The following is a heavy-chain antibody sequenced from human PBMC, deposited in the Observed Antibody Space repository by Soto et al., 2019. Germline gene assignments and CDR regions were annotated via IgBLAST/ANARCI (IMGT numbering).Heavy chain of an antibody. D-gene: IGHD3-10*01. J-gene: IGHJ4*02. Sequence: ASVKVSCKASGYTFTSYDINWVRQATGQGLEWMGWMNPNSGNTGYAQKFQGRVTMTRNTSISTAYMELSSLRSEDTAVYYCARGDYYGSGSYWGHDYWGQGTLVTVSS. CDR2: MNPNSGNT. V-gene: IGHV1-8*01. CDR1: GYTFTSYD. CDR3: ARGDYYGSGSYWGHDY.